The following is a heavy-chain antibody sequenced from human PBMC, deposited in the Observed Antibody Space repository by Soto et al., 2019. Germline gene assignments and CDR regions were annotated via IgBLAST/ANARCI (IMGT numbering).Heavy chain of an antibody. Sequence: PSETLSLTCTVSGGSISSYYWSWIRQPPGKGLEWIGYIYYSGSTNYNPSLKSRVTISVDTSKNQFSLKLSSVTAADTAVYYCARVVGYSGYDYHCFAPWGRGTLVTVPS. V-gene: IGHV4-59*01. CDR2: IYYSGST. CDR3: ARVVGYSGYDYHCFAP. D-gene: IGHD5-12*01. CDR1: GGSISSYY. J-gene: IGHJ5*02.